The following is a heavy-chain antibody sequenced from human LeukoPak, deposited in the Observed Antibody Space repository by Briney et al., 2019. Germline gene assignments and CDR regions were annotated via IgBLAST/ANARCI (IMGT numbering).Heavy chain of an antibody. V-gene: IGHV4-34*01. CDR3: ARGGVVGATLTDYFDY. J-gene: IGHJ4*02. CDR1: GGSFSGYY. CDR2: INHSGST. Sequence: PSETLSLTSAVYGGSFSGYYWSWIRQPPGKGLEWIGEINHSGSTNYNPSLKSRVTISVDTSKNQFSLKLSSVTAADTAVYYCARGGVVGATLTDYFDYWGQGTLVTVSS. D-gene: IGHD1-26*01.